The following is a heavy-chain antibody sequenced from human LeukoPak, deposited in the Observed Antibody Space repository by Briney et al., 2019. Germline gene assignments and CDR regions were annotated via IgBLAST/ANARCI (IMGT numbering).Heavy chain of an antibody. V-gene: IGHV3-33*01. CDR1: EFTFRNYG. Sequence: GTSLGLSCAASEFTFRNYGMHWVRQAPGKGLEWVAVIWNDGSNKYYTDSVKGRFNIVRDNTRNTLYLQMNSLRAEDTAVYYCTREIRSTYFDTWGKGTRVTVSS. J-gene: IGHJ4*02. CDR3: TREIRSTYFDT. CDR2: IWNDGSNK. D-gene: IGHD3-16*01.